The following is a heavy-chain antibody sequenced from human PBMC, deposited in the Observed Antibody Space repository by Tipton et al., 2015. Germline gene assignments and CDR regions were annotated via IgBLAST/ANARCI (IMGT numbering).Heavy chain of an antibody. V-gene: IGHV1-2*02. CDR1: GYTFTRHG. J-gene: IGHJ6*02. D-gene: IGHD3-10*01. CDR2: MNSNSGGT. CDR3: AREEAMVRTVTYYSYYGMDV. Sequence: QVQLVQSGAEVKKPGASVKVSCKASGYTFTRHGISWVRQAPGQGLEWMGWMNSNSGGTNQAQEFQGRVTMTRDTSISTAYMELSSLRSDDTAVYYCAREEAMVRTVTYYSYYGMDVWGQGTTVTVSS.